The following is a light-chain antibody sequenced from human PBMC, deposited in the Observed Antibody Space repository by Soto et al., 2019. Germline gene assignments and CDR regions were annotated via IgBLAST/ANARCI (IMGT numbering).Light chain of an antibody. CDR3: QHYVSSPLT. V-gene: IGKV3-20*01. CDR1: QSVSSSY. Sequence: EIVLTQSPGTLSLSPGERATLSCRASQSVSSSYLSWYQQKPVQAPRLLIYGASSRPTGIPDRFSGSGSGTDFTLTISRLEPEDFAVYYCQHYVSSPLTFGGGTKVDIK. CDR2: GAS. J-gene: IGKJ4*01.